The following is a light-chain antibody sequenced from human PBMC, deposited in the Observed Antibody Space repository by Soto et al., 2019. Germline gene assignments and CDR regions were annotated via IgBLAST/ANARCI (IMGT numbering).Light chain of an antibody. V-gene: IGKV1-39*01. J-gene: IGKJ4*01. CDR3: QQSYSTLALT. CDR1: QSISSY. Sequence: DIQMTQSPSSLSASVGDRVTITCRASQSISSYLNWYQQKPGKAPKLLMYAASTLQSGVPSRFSGSGSGTDFTLTISSLQPEDFATYYCQQSYSTLALTFGGGTKVDIK. CDR2: AAS.